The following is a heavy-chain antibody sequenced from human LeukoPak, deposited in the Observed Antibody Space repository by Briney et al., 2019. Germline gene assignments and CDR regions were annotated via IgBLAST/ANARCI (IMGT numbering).Heavy chain of an antibody. Sequence: SETLSLTCTVTVGSIGSYYWSWIRQPPAKGLEWIGYLYDSGSNIYKPSLKSRVTISVDTSKKQLSLKLNSLTAADTAVYYCAGGSSSWPYNWFDPWGQGILVTVSS. CDR3: AGGSSSWPYNWFDP. D-gene: IGHD6-13*01. V-gene: IGHV4-59*01. CDR2: LYDSGSN. J-gene: IGHJ5*02. CDR1: VGSIGSYY.